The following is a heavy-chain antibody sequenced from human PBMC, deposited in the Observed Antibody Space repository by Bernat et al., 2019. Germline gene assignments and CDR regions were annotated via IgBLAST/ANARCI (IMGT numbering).Heavy chain of an antibody. V-gene: IGHV3-33*01. Sequence: QVQLVESGGGVVQPGRSLRLSCAASGFTFSTYGMHWVRQAPGKGLEWVAIIWYDGSNTYYADSVKGRFTISRDNSKNTLYLQMNSLRAEDTAVYYCAGDSQVPPVRHYWDYGGQGTLLTVPP. CDR2: IWYDGSNT. CDR3: AGDSQVPPVRHYWDY. CDR1: GFTFSTYG. J-gene: IGHJ4*02. D-gene: IGHD6-25*01.